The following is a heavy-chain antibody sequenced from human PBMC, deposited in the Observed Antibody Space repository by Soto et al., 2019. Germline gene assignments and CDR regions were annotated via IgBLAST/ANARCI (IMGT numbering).Heavy chain of an antibody. CDR2: IYYSGIT. V-gene: IGHV4-59*01. CDR1: GGSISYYY. CDR3: ARESREYYFDY. J-gene: IGHJ4*02. Sequence: SETLSLTCTVSGGSISYYYWSWIRQPPGKGLEWIGYIYYSGITNYNPSLKSRVTISIDTSKNQFSLRLNSVTAADTAVYYCARESREYYFDYWGQGTLVTVSS.